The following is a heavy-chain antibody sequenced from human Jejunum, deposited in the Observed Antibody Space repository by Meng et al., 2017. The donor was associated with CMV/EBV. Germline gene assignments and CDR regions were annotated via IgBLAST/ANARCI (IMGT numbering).Heavy chain of an antibody. CDR2: IYYSGST. D-gene: IGHD5-18*01. Sequence: GGSFSSSHYYWGWIRQPPGKGLEWIGSIYYSGSTYYNPSLKSRVTISVDTSKNQFSLKLSSVTAADTAVYYCARGLGSYGSRIDYWGQGTLVTVSS. CDR3: ARGLGSYGSRIDY. V-gene: IGHV4-39*07. CDR1: GGSFSSSHYY. J-gene: IGHJ4*02.